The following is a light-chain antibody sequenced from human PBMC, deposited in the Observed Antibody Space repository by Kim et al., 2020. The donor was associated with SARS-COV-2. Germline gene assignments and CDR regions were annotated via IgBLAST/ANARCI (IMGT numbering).Light chain of an antibody. CDR2: DVT. CDR1: SSDVGGYNY. Sequence: QSVTISCTGTSSDVGGYNYVSWYQQHPGKAPKLMIYDVTKRPSGVPDRFSGSKSGNTASLTISGLQAEDEADYYCCSYAGIYTYVFGTGTKVHRP. J-gene: IGLJ1*01. V-gene: IGLV2-11*01. CDR3: CSYAGIYTYV.